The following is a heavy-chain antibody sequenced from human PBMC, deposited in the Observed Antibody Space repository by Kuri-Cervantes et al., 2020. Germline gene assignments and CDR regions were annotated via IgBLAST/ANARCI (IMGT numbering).Heavy chain of an antibody. CDR1: GYTFTSYY. CDR3: ASTYYFDTSGYYRAFDI. D-gene: IGHD3-22*01. V-gene: IGHV1-69*05. Sequence: SVKVSCKASGYTFTSYYMHWVRQAPGQGLEWMGGIIPIFGSANYAQNFQGRVTITTGESMRTAYLELSSLRSEDTAVYYCASTYYFDTSGYYRAFDIWGQGTMVTVSS. CDR2: IIPIFGSA. J-gene: IGHJ3*02.